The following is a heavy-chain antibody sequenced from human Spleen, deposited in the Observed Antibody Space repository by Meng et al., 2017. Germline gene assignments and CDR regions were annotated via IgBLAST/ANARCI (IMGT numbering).Heavy chain of an antibody. V-gene: IGHV1-69*05. D-gene: IGHD6-19*01. CDR1: GGTFSSYA. J-gene: IGHJ6*02. CDR2: IIPIFGTA. Sequence: SVKVSCKASGGTFSSYAISWVRQAPGQGLEWMGGIIPIFGTANYAQKFQGRVTITTDESTSTAYMELRSLRSDDTAVYYCARGKQWNHAMDVWGLGTTVTVSS. CDR3: ARGKQWNHAMDV.